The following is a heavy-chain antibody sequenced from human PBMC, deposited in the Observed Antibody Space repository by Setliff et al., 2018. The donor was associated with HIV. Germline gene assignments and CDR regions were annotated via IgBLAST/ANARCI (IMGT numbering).Heavy chain of an antibody. CDR2: IYYRGGT. J-gene: IGHJ4*02. CDR3: ARATATWLVDN. V-gene: IGHV4-59*01. CDR1: GASISSYY. Sequence: SETLSFTCNVSGASISSYYWSWIRQPPGKGLEWIGYIYYRGGTNYNPSLKSRLTISVDAAKNQFSLKLSSVTTADTAVYYCARATATWLVDNWGQGTLVTVSS. D-gene: IGHD2-15*01.